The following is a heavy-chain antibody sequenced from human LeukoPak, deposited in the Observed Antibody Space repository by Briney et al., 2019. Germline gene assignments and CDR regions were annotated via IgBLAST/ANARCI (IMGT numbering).Heavy chain of an antibody. CDR2: IYTTGST. CDR1: GGSISSYY. V-gene: IGHV4-4*07. CDR3: ARGFSIAANTDAFDI. Sequence: RASETLSLTCTVSGGSISSYYWSWIRQPAGKGLEWIGRIYTTGSTNYNPSLKSRVTMSVDTSKNQFSLKLSSVTAADTAVYYCARGFSIAANTDAFDIWGQGTMVTVSS. D-gene: IGHD6-6*01. J-gene: IGHJ3*02.